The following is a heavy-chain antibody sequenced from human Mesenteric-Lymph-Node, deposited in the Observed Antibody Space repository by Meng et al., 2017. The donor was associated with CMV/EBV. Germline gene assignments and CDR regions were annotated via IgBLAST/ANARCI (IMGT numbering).Heavy chain of an antibody. CDR2: MKSKSVGGKT. Sequence: FIFSYADRSWVRQAPGKGVEWVATMKSKSVGGKTDYAAPVKGRFNISRDDAKNTLYLEMSSLKTEDTALYYCTTDPPPYSSSWYVAYWGQGTLVTVSS. CDR1: FIFSYAD. V-gene: IGHV3-15*05. D-gene: IGHD6-13*01. J-gene: IGHJ4*02. CDR3: TTDPPPYSSSWYVAY.